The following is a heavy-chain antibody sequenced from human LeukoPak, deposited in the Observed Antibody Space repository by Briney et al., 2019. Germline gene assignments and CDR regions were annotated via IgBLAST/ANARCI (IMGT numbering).Heavy chain of an antibody. Sequence: PGGSLRLSCAASGFTFSDYAMNWVRQAPGKGLEWVSTISGSGGTTYYADSVKGRFTISRDNSKNTLSLQMSSLRADDTAVYYFAKGRAGTVMVEYWGQGTLVTVSP. CDR3: AKGRAGTVMVEY. J-gene: IGHJ4*02. CDR2: ISGSGGTT. CDR1: GFTFSDYA. D-gene: IGHD1-7*01. V-gene: IGHV3-23*01.